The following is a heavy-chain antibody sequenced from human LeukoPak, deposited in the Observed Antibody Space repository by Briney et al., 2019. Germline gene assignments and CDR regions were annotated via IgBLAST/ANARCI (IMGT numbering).Heavy chain of an antibody. V-gene: IGHV4-39*01. D-gene: IGHD2-2*02. CDR3: ASRDRGIVVVPAAIAFDI. J-gene: IGHJ3*02. CDR1: GGSFSSSSYY. CDR2: IYYSGST. Sequence: SETLSLTCTVSGGSFSSSSYYWGWLRRPPGKGLEWVGSIYYSGSTYYNPSLKSRVTISVDTSKNQFSLKLSSVTAADTAVYYCASRDRGIVVVPAAIAFDIWGQGTMVTVSS.